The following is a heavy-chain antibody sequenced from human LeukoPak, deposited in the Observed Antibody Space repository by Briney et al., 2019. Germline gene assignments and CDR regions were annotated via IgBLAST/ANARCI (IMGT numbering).Heavy chain of an antibody. J-gene: IGHJ5*02. V-gene: IGHV4-34*01. D-gene: IGHD3-10*01. CDR2: INHSGST. CDR3: ARGQGVYYGSGSYYRNINWFHP. CDR1: GGSFSGYY. Sequence: SETLSLTCAVYGGSFSGYYWSWIRQPPGKGLEWIGEINHSGSTNYNPSLKGRVTISVDTSKNQFSLKLSSVTAADTAVYYCARGQGVYYGSGSYYRNINWFHPWGQGTLVTVSS.